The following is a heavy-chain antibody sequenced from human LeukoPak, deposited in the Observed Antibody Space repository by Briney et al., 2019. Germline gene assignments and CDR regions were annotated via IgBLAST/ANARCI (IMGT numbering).Heavy chain of an antibody. J-gene: IGHJ5*02. CDR3: ARRGYYGSGTYFYSWFDP. CDR1: GDSINNYY. V-gene: IGHV4-59*08. Sequence: SETLSLTCTVSGDSINNYYWSWIRQPPGKGLKWIGYIYYSGSTTYNPSLKSRVTISVDTSKNQFSLKLNSVTAADTAVYYCARRGYYGSGTYFYSWFDPWGQGTLVTVSS. D-gene: IGHD3-10*01. CDR2: IYYSGST.